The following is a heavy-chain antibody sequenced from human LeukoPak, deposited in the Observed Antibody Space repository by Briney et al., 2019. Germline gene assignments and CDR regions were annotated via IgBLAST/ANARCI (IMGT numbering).Heavy chain of an antibody. D-gene: IGHD2-15*01. CDR1: GGTFSIDT. CDR2: IIPILGIA. Sequence: ASVTVSCKASGGTFSIDTNSWGRQAPGQGLEWMGRIIPILGIANYAQKFQGRVTITADKSTSTAYMGLSSLRSEGTAVYYCAREDVVVAADYYYYGMDVWGQGTTVTVSS. CDR3: AREDVVVAADYYYYGMDV. J-gene: IGHJ6*02. V-gene: IGHV1-69*04.